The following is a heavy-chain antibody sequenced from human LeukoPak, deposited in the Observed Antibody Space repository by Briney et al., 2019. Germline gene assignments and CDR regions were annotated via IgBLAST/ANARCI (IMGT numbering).Heavy chain of an antibody. CDR1: GFMFSSYT. Sequence: PGGSLRLSCAASGFMFSSYTMNWVRQAPGKGLEWVSSISSTGNYIYYADSVKGRFTISRDNAKNSLYLQMNSLRAEDTAVYYCAKVPVFSLTISEVVTDDAFDIWGQGTIVTVSS. D-gene: IGHD3-3*01. J-gene: IGHJ3*02. V-gene: IGHV3-21*04. CDR2: ISSTGNYI. CDR3: AKVPVFSLTISEVVTDDAFDI.